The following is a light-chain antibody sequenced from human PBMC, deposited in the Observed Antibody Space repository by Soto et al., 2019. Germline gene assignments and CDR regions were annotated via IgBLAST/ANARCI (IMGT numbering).Light chain of an antibody. Sequence: EIVMTQSPVTLSLSPGERATLSCRASHGLSSRLAWYQQKPGQPPSLLIFDASTRATGVPARFSGSGYGTEFTLTISGLQSQDFGVYFCQHYNNWPLTFGGGTKVEIK. CDR2: DAS. J-gene: IGKJ4*01. V-gene: IGKV3-15*01. CDR3: QHYNNWPLT. CDR1: HGLSSR.